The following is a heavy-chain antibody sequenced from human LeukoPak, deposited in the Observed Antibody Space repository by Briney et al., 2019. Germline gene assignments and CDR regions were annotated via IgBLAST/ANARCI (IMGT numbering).Heavy chain of an antibody. CDR1: GFTFSSYA. CDR3: ASDTVGRVAATDY. Sequence: GGSLRLSCAASGFTFSSYAMHWVRQAPGKGLEWVAVISYDGSNKYYADSVKGRFTIPRDNSKNTLYLQMNSLRAEDTAVYYCASDTVGRVAATDYWGQGTLVTVSS. D-gene: IGHD2-15*01. V-gene: IGHV3-30-3*01. J-gene: IGHJ4*02. CDR2: ISYDGSNK.